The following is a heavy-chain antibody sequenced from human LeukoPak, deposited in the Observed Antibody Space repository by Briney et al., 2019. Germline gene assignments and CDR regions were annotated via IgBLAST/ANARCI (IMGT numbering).Heavy chain of an antibody. CDR2: TYYSGST. J-gene: IGHJ4*02. D-gene: IGHD5-18*01. CDR3: AREGAGDTAMVTFDY. V-gene: IGHV4-39*07. CDR1: GGSISSSSYY. Sequence: SETLSLTCTVSGGSISSSSYYWGWIRQPPGKGLEWIGSTYYSGSTNYNPSLKSRVTISVDTSKNQFSLKLSSVTAADTAVYYCAREGAGDTAMVTFDYWGQGTLVTVSS.